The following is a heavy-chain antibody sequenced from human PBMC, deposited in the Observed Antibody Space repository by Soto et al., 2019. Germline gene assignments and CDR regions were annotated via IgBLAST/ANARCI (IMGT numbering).Heavy chain of an antibody. J-gene: IGHJ4*02. CDR1: GFTFSSYS. Sequence: EVQLVESGGGLVKPGGSLRLSCAASGFTFSSYSMNWVRQAPGKGLEWVSSISSSSSYIYYADSVKGRFTISRDNTKNSLYLQMNSLRAEDTAVNYCARLRGGMSSGWYYFDYWGQGTLVTVSS. CDR2: ISSSSSYI. CDR3: ARLRGGMSSGWYYFDY. D-gene: IGHD6-19*01. V-gene: IGHV3-21*01.